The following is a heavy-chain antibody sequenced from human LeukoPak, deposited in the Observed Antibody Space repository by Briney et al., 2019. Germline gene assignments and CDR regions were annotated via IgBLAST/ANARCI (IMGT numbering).Heavy chain of an antibody. D-gene: IGHD1-1*01. CDR3: AGGTTGTTGNYYYYYMDV. CDR2: TYYRSKWYN. V-gene: IGHV6-1*01. J-gene: IGHJ6*03. Sequence: SQTLSLTCAISGDSVSSNSAAWNWISQSPSRGLEWLGRTYYRSKWYNDYAVSVKSRITINPDTSKNQFSLQLNSVTPEDTAVYYCAGGTTGTTGNYYYYYMDVWGKGTTVTVSS. CDR1: GDSVSSNSAA.